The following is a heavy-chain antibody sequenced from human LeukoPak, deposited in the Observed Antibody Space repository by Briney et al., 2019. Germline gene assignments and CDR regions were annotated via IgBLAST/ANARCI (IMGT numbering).Heavy chain of an antibody. CDR2: INSDGSST. J-gene: IGHJ4*02. V-gene: IGHV3-74*01. CDR3: AKPHFDY. Sequence: GGSLRLSCAASRFTFSTYWMHWVRQAPGKGLVWVSRINSDGSSTSYADSVKGRFTISRDNSKNTLYLQMNSLRAEDTALYYCAKPHFDYWGQGTLVTVSS. CDR1: RFTFSTYW.